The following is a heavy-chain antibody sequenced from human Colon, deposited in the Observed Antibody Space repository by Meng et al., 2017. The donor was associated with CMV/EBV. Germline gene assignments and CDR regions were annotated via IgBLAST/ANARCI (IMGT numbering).Heavy chain of an antibody. CDR2: IFWDDGT. Sequence: LNTPGVGVAWIRQSPGAAPEWLAVIFWDDGTRYSTSLRNRLTITKDGSQSQVILSMTDMDPIDTATYYCAHRVSAGNWGYGFSYFQYWGQGTLVTSPQ. CDR1: LNTPGVG. CDR3: AHRVSAGNWGYGFSYFQY. D-gene: IGHD3-10*01. J-gene: IGHJ1*01. V-gene: IGHV2-5*02.